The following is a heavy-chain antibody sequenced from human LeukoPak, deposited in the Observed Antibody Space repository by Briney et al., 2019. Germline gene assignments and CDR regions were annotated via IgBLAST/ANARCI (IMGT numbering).Heavy chain of an antibody. CDR3: ARVNTGYDFWSGYWDFDY. V-gene: IGHV1-2*02. CDR2: INPHSGDT. Sequence: ASVKVSCKASGYTFTDYYMHWVRQAPGQGLEWMGWINPHSGDTKFAQKFHGRVTMTRDTSISTAYMELSRLRSDDTAVYYCARVNTGYDFWSGYWDFDYWGQGTLVTVSS. J-gene: IGHJ4*02. CDR1: GYTFTDYY. D-gene: IGHD3-3*01.